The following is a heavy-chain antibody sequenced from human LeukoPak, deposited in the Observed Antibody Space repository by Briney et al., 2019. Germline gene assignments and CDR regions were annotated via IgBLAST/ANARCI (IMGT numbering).Heavy chain of an antibody. V-gene: IGHV3-21*05. D-gene: IGHD5-18*01. J-gene: IGHJ4*02. CDR2: ISGSSSYT. CDR3: ARAKRYSYVDY. Sequence: PGGSLRLSCAASGFTFSSYGMNWVRQAPGKGLEWVSYISGSSSYTSYADSVKGRFTISRDNAKNSLYLQMSSLRAEDTAVYYCARAKRYSYVDYWGQGTLVTVSS. CDR1: GFTFSSYG.